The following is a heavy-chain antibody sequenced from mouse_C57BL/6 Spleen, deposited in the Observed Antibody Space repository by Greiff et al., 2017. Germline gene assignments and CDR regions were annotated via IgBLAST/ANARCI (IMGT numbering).Heavy chain of an antibody. CDR1: GYTFTDYY. V-gene: IGHV1-76*01. Sequence: QVQLKESGAELVRPGASVKLSCKASGYTFTDYYINWVKQRPGQGLEWIARIYPGSGNTYYNEKFKGKATLTAEKSSSTAYMQLSSLTSEDSAVYFCAREEGWLLGFAYWGQGTLVTVSA. CDR2: IYPGSGNT. J-gene: IGHJ3*01. CDR3: AREEGWLLGFAY. D-gene: IGHD2-3*01.